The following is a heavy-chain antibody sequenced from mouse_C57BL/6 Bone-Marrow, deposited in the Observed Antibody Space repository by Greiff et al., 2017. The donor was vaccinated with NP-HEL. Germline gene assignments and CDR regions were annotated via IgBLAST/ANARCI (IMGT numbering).Heavy chain of an antibody. CDR1: GYSFTSYY. Sequence: VQLQQSGPELVKPGASVKISCKASGYSFTSYYIHWVKQRPGQGLEWIGWIYPGSGNTKYNEKFKGKATLTADTSSSTAYMQLSSLTSEDSAVYYCAQGLPRGFDYWGQGTTLTVSS. V-gene: IGHV1-66*01. CDR2: IYPGSGNT. CDR3: AQGLPRGFDY. J-gene: IGHJ2*01. D-gene: IGHD3-1*01.